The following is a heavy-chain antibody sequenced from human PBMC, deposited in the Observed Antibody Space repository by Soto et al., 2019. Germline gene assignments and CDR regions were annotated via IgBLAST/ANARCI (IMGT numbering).Heavy chain of an antibody. V-gene: IGHV4-59*08. J-gene: IGHJ4*02. D-gene: IGHD3-22*01. Sequence: PSETLSLTCTVSGGSISSYYWSWIRQPPGKGLEWIGYIYYSATTNYNPSLKSRVTISVDTSKNQFSLKLSSVTAADTAVYYCATDYYYDSSGTPDYWGQGTLVTVSS. CDR1: GGSISSYY. CDR3: ATDYYYDSSGTPDY. CDR2: IYYSATT.